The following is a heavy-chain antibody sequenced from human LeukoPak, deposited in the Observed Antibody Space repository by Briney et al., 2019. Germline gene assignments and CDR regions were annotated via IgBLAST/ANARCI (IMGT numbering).Heavy chain of an antibody. CDR3: AKNEYSSGYYPYPFDY. CDR2: ISYDGSNK. Sequence: GRSLRLSCAASGFTFSSYGMHWVRQAPGKGLEWVAVISYDGSNKYYADPVKGRFTISRDNSKNTLYLQMNSLRAEDTAVYYCAKNEYSSGYYPYPFDYWGQGTLVTVSS. D-gene: IGHD3-22*01. V-gene: IGHV3-30*18. J-gene: IGHJ4*02. CDR1: GFTFSSYG.